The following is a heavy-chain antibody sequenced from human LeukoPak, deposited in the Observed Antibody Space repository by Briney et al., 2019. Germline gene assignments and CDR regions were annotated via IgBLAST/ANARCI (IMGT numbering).Heavy chain of an antibody. Sequence: GGSLRLSCATSGFRFSDYIMNWVRQAPGKGLEWVSSISSSSSYIYYADSVKGRFTISRDNAKNSLYLQMNSLRAEDTAVYYCARAHGYYDSSGYFWGQGTLVTVSS. V-gene: IGHV3-21*01. CDR2: ISSSSSYI. J-gene: IGHJ4*02. CDR1: GFRFSDYI. D-gene: IGHD3-22*01. CDR3: ARAHGYYDSSGYF.